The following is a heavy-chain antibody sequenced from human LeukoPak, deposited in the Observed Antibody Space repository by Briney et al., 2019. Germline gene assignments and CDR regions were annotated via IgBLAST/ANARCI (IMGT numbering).Heavy chain of an antibody. CDR2: IQSKTDRGTT. CDR1: GFTFSNTW. V-gene: IGHV3-15*01. J-gene: IGHJ4*02. CDR3: ATLTVRGVINI. Sequence: NPGGSLRLSCAASGFTFSNTWMNWVRQAPGKGLEWVGRIQSKTDRGTTEYAAPVKGRFTISRDDSKTTLYLQMNSLKTEDTAVYYCATLTVRGVINIWGQGTLVTVSS. D-gene: IGHD3-10*01.